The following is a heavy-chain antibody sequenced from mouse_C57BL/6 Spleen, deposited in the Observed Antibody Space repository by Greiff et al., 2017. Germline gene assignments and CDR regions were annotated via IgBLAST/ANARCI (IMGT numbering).Heavy chain of an antibody. CDR1: GYTFTSYW. D-gene: IGHD1-1*02. Sequence: VQLQQPGAELVMPGASVKLSCKASGYTFTSYWMHWVKQRPGQGLEWIGEIDPSDSYTNYNQKFKGKSKLTVDKSSSTAYMQLSSLTSEDSAVYYCARGEVVFDYWGQGTTLTVSS. V-gene: IGHV1-69*01. CDR2: IDPSDSYT. J-gene: IGHJ2*01. CDR3: ARGEVVFDY.